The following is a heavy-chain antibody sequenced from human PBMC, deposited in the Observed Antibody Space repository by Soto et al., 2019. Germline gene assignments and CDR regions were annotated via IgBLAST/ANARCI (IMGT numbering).Heavy chain of an antibody. CDR3: AKVRDDYGDYWPGYYYYMDV. D-gene: IGHD4-17*01. V-gene: IGHV3-23*01. CDR2: ISGSGGST. Sequence: GGSLRLSCAASGFTFSSYAMSWVRQAPGKGLEWVSAISGSGGSTYYADSVKGRFTISRDNSKNTLYLQMNSLRAEDTAVYYCAKVRDDYGDYWPGYYYYMDVWGKGTTVTVSS. CDR1: GFTFSSYA. J-gene: IGHJ6*03.